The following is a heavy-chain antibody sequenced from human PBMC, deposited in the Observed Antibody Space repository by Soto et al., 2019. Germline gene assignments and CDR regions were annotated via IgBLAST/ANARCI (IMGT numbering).Heavy chain of an antibody. CDR1: GFTFDDYA. D-gene: IGHD3-3*01. CDR2: ISWNSGSI. J-gene: IGHJ5*02. Sequence: EVQLVESGGGLVQPGRSLRLSCAASGFTFDDYAMHWVRQAPGKGLEWVSGISWNSGSIGYADSVKGRFTISRDNANNSLDLQMNSLRAEDTALYYCAKHGFAFWSGSHLRGWFDPWGQGTLVTVSS. CDR3: AKHGFAFWSGSHLRGWFDP. V-gene: IGHV3-9*01.